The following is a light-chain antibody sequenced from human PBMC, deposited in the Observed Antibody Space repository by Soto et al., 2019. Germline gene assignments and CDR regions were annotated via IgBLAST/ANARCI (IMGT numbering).Light chain of an antibody. CDR3: QQYNSYSWT. Sequence: DIQMTQSPSTLSASVGDRVTITCRASQCINSRLAWYQQKPGKAPNLLIYKASSLESGVPSRFSGSGSGTEFTLTINSLQPDDFATYYCQQYNSYSWTFGQGTKVEIK. J-gene: IGKJ1*01. V-gene: IGKV1-5*03. CDR2: KAS. CDR1: QCINSR.